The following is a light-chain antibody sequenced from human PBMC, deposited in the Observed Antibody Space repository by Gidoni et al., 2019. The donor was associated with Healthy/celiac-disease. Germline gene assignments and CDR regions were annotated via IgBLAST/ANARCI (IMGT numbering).Light chain of an antibody. J-gene: IGLJ3*02. CDR3: AAWDDSPPCWV. V-gene: IGLV1-44*01. CDR2: SNN. CDR1: SSNIGSNT. Sequence: QSVLTQPPSASGTPGQRVTISCSGSSSNIGSNTVNWYQQLPGTAPKLLIYSNNQRPSGVPDRFSGSKSGTSASLAISGLQSEDEADYYCAAWDDSPPCWVFGGGTKLTVL.